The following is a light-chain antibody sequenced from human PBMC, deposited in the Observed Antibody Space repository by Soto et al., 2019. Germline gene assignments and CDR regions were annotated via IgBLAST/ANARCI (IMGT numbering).Light chain of an antibody. J-gene: IGKJ1*01. CDR1: QSVSSN. Sequence: EIVMTQSPATLSVSPGERATLSCRASQSVSSNLAWYQQKPRQAPRLLIYGASTRATGIPARFSGSGAGTEFTLTISSLQSEDVAVDYCQQYNNWPPGTFGQGTKVEIK. CDR3: QQYNNWPPGT. V-gene: IGKV3-15*01. CDR2: GAS.